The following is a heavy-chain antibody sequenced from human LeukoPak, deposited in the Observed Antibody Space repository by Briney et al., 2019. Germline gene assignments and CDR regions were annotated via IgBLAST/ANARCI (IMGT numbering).Heavy chain of an antibody. J-gene: IGHJ6*03. V-gene: IGHV3-20*04. CDR2: INLNGDST. CDR3: ARVLRYCSGGNCYSGGLGYMDV. D-gene: IGHD2-15*01. Sequence: PGGSLRLSCAASGFTFDDYGMSWVRQAPGKGLEWVSSINLNGDSTDYADSVKGRFTIARDDAKNSLYLQMNSLRAEDTAVYYCARVLRYCSGGNCYSGGLGYMDVWGQGTTVTISS. CDR1: GFTFDDYG.